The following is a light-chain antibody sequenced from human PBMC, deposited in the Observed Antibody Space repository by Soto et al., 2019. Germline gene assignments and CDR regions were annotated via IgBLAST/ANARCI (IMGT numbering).Light chain of an antibody. CDR1: ALPKQY. CDR3: QSADSSGTHVV. J-gene: IGLJ2*01. Sequence: SYELTQPPSVSVSQGQTARITCSGDALPKQYAYWYQQKPGQAPVLVIYKDSERPSGIPERFSGSSSGTTVTLTISGVQAEDEADYYCQSADSSGTHVVFGGGTKVTVL. CDR2: KDS. V-gene: IGLV3-25*03.